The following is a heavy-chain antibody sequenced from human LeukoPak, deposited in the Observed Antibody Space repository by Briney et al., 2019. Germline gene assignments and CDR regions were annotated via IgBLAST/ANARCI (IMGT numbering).Heavy chain of an antibody. CDR1: GGSFSGYY. Sequence: SEALSLTCAVYGGSFSGYYWSWIRQPPGKGLEWIGEINHSGSTNYNPSLKSRVTISVDTSKNQFSLKLSSVTAADTAVYYCARDGGYDFWSGYTDYWGQGTLVTVSS. J-gene: IGHJ4*02. CDR2: INHSGST. D-gene: IGHD3-3*01. CDR3: ARDGGYDFWSGYTDY. V-gene: IGHV4-34*01.